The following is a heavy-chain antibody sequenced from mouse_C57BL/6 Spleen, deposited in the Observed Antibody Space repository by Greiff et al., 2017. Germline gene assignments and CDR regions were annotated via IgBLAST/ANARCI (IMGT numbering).Heavy chain of an antibody. V-gene: IGHV5-4*03. CDR2: IRDGDSYT. J-gene: IGHJ3*01. D-gene: IGHD2-12*01. Sequence: EVNVVESGGGLVKLGGSLKLSCAASGFTFSSYAMSWVRQTPEKRLAWVATIRDGDSYTYYPDNVTGRFTISRDNAKNKLYLQMSHLKSEDTAMYYCARSSGSYDWAYWGQGTLVTVSA. CDR3: ARSSGSYDWAY. CDR1: GFTFSSYA.